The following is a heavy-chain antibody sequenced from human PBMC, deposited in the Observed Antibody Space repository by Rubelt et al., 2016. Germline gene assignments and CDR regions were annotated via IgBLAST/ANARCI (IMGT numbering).Heavy chain of an antibody. V-gene: IGHV3-21*04. CDR3: AKSSGSPDAFDI. J-gene: IGHJ3*02. CDR1: GFTFSSYW. D-gene: IGHD3-10*01. Sequence: GGGLVQPGGSLRLSCAASGFTFSSYWMSWVRQAPGKGLEWVSSISSSSSYIYYADSVKGRFTISRDNSKNTLYLQMNSLRAEDTAVYYCAKSSGSPDAFDIWGQGTMVTVSS. CDR2: ISSSSSYI.